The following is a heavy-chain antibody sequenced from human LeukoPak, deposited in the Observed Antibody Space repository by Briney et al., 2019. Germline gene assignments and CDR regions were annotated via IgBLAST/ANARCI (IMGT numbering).Heavy chain of an antibody. D-gene: IGHD3-16*02. CDR1: GGSISSGSYY. V-gene: IGHV4-61*02. J-gene: IGHJ3*02. Sequence: PSETLSLTXTVSGGSISSGSYYWSWIRQPAGKGLEWIGRIYTSGSTNYNPSLKSRVTISVDTSKNQFSLKLSSVTAADTAVYYCAAENEVSAFDIWGHGTMVTVSS. CDR3: AAENEVSAFDI. CDR2: IYTSGST.